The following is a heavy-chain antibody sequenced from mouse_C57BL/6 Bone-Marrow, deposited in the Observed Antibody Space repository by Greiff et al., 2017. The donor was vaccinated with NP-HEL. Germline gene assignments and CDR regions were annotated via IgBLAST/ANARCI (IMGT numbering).Heavy chain of an antibody. J-gene: IGHJ1*03. CDR3: SRREYRAYDYWYFGV. D-gene: IGHD3-3*01. Sequence: QVQLQQPGAELVMPGASVKLSCKASGYTFTSYWMHWVKQRPGQGLEWIGEIDTSDSYTNYNQKFKGKSTLTVDKSASTAYMQLSSLTSEDAAVYDCSRREYRAYDYWYFGVWGTGTTVTVSS. CDR1: GYTFTSYW. CDR2: IDTSDSYT. V-gene: IGHV1-69*01.